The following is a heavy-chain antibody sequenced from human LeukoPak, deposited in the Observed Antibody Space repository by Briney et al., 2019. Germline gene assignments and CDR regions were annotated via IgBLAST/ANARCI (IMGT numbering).Heavy chain of an antibody. Sequence: PSETLFLTCTVSGGSISSSSYSWGWIRQPPGKGLEWIGSIYYSGSTYYNPSLKSRVTISVDTSKNQFSLKLSSVTAADTAVYYCARIAVAGTGYYFDYWGQGTLVTVSS. CDR3: ARIAVAGTGYYFDY. CDR1: GGSISSSSYS. D-gene: IGHD6-19*01. J-gene: IGHJ4*02. CDR2: IYYSGST. V-gene: IGHV4-39*01.